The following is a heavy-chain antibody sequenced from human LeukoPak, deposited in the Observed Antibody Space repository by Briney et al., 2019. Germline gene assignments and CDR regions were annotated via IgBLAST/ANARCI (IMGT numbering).Heavy chain of an antibody. D-gene: IGHD3-16*02. J-gene: IGHJ4*02. V-gene: IGHV3-7*03. CDR2: IKQDGSEK. CDR1: GFIFSNYW. Sequence: GGSLRPSCAASGFIFSNYWMSWVRQAPGKGLEWVAYIKQDGSEKNYVDSVKGRFTISRDNSKNTLYLQMNSLRAEDTAVYYCAKILRLGELSPFDYWGQGTLVTVSS. CDR3: AKILRLGELSPFDY.